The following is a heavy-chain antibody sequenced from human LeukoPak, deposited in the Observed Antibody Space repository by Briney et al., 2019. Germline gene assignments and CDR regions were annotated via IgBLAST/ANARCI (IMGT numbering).Heavy chain of an antibody. CDR3: TRENYYGMDV. Sequence: PGGSLRLSCAASGFTVSSNYMSWVRQAPGKGLEWVSVIYSGGSTYYADSVKGRFTISRDNSRNTLYLQMNSLRAEDTAMYYCTRENYYGMDVWGQGTTVTVSS. CDR1: GFTVSSNY. CDR2: IYSGGST. J-gene: IGHJ6*02. V-gene: IGHV3-53*01.